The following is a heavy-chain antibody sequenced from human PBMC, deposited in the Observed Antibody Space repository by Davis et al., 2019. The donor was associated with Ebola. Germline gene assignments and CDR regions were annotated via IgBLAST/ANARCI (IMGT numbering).Heavy chain of an antibody. CDR3: ARHRCGGGSCYSGSTLSYYYYGMDV. D-gene: IGHD2-15*01. Sequence: GESLKISCAASGFTFSDYYMSWIRQAPGKGLEWVSYISSSGSTIYYADSVKGRFTISRDNAKNSLYLQMNSLRAEDTAVYYCARHRCGGGSCYSGSTLSYYYYGMDVWGQGTTVTVSS. CDR1: GFTFSDYY. J-gene: IGHJ6*02. V-gene: IGHV3-11*01. CDR2: ISSSGSTI.